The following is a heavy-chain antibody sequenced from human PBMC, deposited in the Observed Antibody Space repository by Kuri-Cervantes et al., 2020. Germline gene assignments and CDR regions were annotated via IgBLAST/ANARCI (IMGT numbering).Heavy chain of an antibody. CDR1: GFTFSSYS. J-gene: IGHJ6*03. CDR2: ISSSSYI. CDR3: ARVGGYYDILTGYYWDYYYMDV. V-gene: IGHV3-21*01. Sequence: GGSLRLSCAASGFTFSSYSMNWVRQAPGKGLEWVSSISSSSYIYYADSVKGRFTISRDNAKNSLYLQMNSLRAEDTAVYYCARVGGYYDILTGYYWDYYYMDVWGKGTTVTVSS. D-gene: IGHD3-9*01.